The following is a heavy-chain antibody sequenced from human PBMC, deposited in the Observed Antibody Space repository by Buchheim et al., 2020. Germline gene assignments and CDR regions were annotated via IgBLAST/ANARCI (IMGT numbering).Heavy chain of an antibody. V-gene: IGHV3-72*01. Sequence: VQLVESGGGLVQPGGSLRLSCAASGFTFSDHYMDWVRQAPGKGLEWVGQTKDKTTKYATEYAASVNGRFTILRDDSKKSLYLLMNSLKAEDTAVYYCGNWIEGRPRWGQGT. CDR3: GNWIEGRPR. CDR1: GFTFSDHY. J-gene: IGHJ4*02. D-gene: IGHD1-1*01. CDR2: TKDKTTKYAT.